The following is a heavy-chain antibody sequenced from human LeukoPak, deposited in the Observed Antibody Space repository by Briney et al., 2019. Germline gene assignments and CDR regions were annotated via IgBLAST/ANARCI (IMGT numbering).Heavy chain of an antibody. V-gene: IGHV1-8*01. CDR2: MNANSGTT. CDR3: ARRAESPYYYYYYMDV. Sequence: ASVKVSCKASGYTFTSYEIMWVRQATGQGLEWMGWMNANSGTTHYAQNFQGRVTMTRNTPTSTAYMELSGLRSEDTGVYYCARRAESPYYYYYYMDVWGKGTTVTVSS. J-gene: IGHJ6*03. CDR1: GYTFTSYE.